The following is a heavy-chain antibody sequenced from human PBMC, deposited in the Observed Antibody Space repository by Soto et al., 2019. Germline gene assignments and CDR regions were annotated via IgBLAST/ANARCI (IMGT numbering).Heavy chain of an antibody. Sequence: QLQLQESGPGLVKPSETLSLTCTVSGGSISSSSYYWGWIRQPPGKGLEWIGSIYYSGNTYYNPSLKSRVTISVDTSKDQFSLKLSSVTAAGAAVYFCARVQQQYIWFDPWGQGTLVTVSS. D-gene: IGHD6-13*01. CDR2: IYYSGNT. CDR3: ARVQQQYIWFDP. J-gene: IGHJ5*02. CDR1: GGSISSSSYY. V-gene: IGHV4-39*01.